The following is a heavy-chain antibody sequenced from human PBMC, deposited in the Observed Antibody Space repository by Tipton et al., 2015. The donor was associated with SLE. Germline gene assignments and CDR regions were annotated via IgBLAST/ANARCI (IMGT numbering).Heavy chain of an antibody. CDR3: ARRGYKSWYFDL. V-gene: IGHV4-61*02. J-gene: IGHJ2*01. CDR1: GGSISSASYY. D-gene: IGHD5-24*01. Sequence: TLSLTCTISGGSISSASYYWSWIRQLAGEGLEWIGRIYISGSTNYNPSLKSRVTISVDPAKDQFSLKLTSVTAADTAVYYCARRGYKSWYFDLWGRGALVTVSS. CDR2: IYISGST.